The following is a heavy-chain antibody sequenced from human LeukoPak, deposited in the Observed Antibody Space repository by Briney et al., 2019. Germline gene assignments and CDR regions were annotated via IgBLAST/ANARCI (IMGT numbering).Heavy chain of an antibody. CDR3: AKDRDIDYGDFY. V-gene: IGHV3-23*01. Sequence: GGSLRLSCAASGFTFNNAWMTWVRQAPGKGLEFVSSISGRGSSTFYSDSVSGRFTISRDNSKNTLYLQMNSLRADDTAVYYCAKDRDIDYGDFYWGQGTLVTVSS. CDR2: ISGRGSST. D-gene: IGHD4-17*01. CDR1: GFTFNNAW. J-gene: IGHJ4*02.